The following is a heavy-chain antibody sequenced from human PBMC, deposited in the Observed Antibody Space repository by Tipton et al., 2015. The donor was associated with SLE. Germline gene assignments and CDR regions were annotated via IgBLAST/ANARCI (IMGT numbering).Heavy chain of an antibody. D-gene: IGHD1-26*01. CDR3: ARAPLVGARHYFYYMDV. Sequence: TLSLTCTVSGGSISSYYWSWIRQPPGKGLEWIGYIYYSGSTNYNPSLKSRVTMSVDTSKNQFSLKLDSVTAADTAVYFCARAPLVGARHYFYYMDVWGNGTTVTVSS. V-gene: IGHV4-59*12. CDR1: GGSISSYY. J-gene: IGHJ6*03. CDR2: IYYSGST.